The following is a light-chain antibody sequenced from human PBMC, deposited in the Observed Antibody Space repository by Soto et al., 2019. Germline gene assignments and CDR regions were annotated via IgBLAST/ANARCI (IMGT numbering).Light chain of an antibody. J-gene: IGKJ1*01. Sequence: ETVLTQSPATLSLSPGERATLSCRASQSISRDLACYQQKPGQPPRLLICDVSNRATGVPARFSGSGSGTDFTLTISSLEPEDFAVYYCQQRNNWPLTFGQGTKVEIK. CDR3: QQRNNWPLT. V-gene: IGKV3-11*01. CDR2: DVS. CDR1: QSISRD.